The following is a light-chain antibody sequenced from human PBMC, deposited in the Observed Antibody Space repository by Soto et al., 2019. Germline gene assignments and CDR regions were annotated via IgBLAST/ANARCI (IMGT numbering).Light chain of an antibody. CDR3: QQADSFPVS. CDR1: QGIRTW. Sequence: DIQMTQSPPSVSASVGDRVTITCRASQGIRTWLAWYQQKPGMAPKCLIYAASSLQDGVPSRFSGSGSGTDFTLTISSLQPEDSAIYYCQQADSFPVSFGGGNKVEIK. CDR2: AAS. J-gene: IGKJ4*01. V-gene: IGKV1-12*01.